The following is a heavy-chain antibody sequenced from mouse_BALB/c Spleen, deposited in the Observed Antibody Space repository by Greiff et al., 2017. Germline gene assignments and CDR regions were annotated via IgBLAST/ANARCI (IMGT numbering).Heavy chain of an antibody. CDR3: ARVEYGKYDY. CDR1: GYAFTNYL. D-gene: IGHD2-10*02. J-gene: IGHJ2*01. Sequence: QVQLQQSGAELVRPGTSVKVSCKASGYAFTNYLIEWVKQRPGQGLEWIGVINPGSGGTNYNEKFKGKATLTADKSSSTAYMQLSSLTSDDSAVYVCARVEYGKYDYWGQGTTVTVSA. V-gene: IGHV1-54*01. CDR2: INPGSGGT.